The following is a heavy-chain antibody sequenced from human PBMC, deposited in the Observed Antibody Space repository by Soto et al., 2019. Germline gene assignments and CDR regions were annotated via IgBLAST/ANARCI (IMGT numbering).Heavy chain of an antibody. J-gene: IGHJ4*02. CDR1: GYTFSHYY. D-gene: IGHD1-1*01. Sequence: QVQLVQSGAEVRKPGASVKVSCKASGYTFSHYYIHWVRQAPGQGLEWMGWINPNSGGTKYAPKFQGGVTMTRATSITTAYMELSRLRSGDTAVYYCAREPATAKPEGVDFWGQGTLVTVSS. CDR3: AREPATAKPEGVDF. CDR2: INPNSGGT. V-gene: IGHV1-2*02.